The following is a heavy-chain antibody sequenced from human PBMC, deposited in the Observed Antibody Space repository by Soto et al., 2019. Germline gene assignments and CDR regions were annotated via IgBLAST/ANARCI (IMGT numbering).Heavy chain of an antibody. CDR3: ARGMTTVTTLDY. D-gene: IGHD4-4*01. V-gene: IGHV4-30-2*01. J-gene: IGHJ4*02. CDR1: DGSISSGGCS. CDR2: IYHSGST. Sequence: PSETLSITCAFSDGSISSGGCSCSWIRQPPGKGLEWIGYIYHSGSTYYNPSLKSRVTISVDRSKNQFSLKLSSVTAADTAVYYCARGMTTVTTLDYWGQGTLVTVSS.